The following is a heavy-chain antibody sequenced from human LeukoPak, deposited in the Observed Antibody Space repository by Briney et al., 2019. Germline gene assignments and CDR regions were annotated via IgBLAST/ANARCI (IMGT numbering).Heavy chain of an antibody. J-gene: IGHJ5*02. CDR1: GGSISSGGYS. D-gene: IGHD3-10*01. Sequence: NPSETLSLTCAVSGGSISSGGYSWNWIRQPPGKGLEWIGEINHSGSTNYNPSLKSRVTISVDTSKNQFSLKLSSVTAADTAVYYCARGLVPKKPGGSGSYQIIKYNWFDPWGQGTLVTVSS. V-gene: IGHV4-30-2*01. CDR2: INHSGST. CDR3: ARGLVPKKPGGSGSYQIIKYNWFDP.